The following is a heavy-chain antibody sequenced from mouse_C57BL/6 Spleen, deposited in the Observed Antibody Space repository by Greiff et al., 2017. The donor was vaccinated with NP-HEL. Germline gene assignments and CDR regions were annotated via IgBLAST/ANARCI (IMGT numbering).Heavy chain of an antibody. CDR2: ISYSGST. CDR3: ARGSGYGGFAY. D-gene: IGHD3-2*02. J-gene: IGHJ3*01. CDR1: GYSITSGYD. Sequence: VQLQQSGPGMVKPSQSLSLTCTVTGYSITSGYDWHWIRHFPGNKLEWMGYISYSGSTNYNPSLKSRISITHDTSKNHFFLKLNSVTTEDTATYYCARGSGYGGFAYWGQGTLVTVSA. V-gene: IGHV3-1*01.